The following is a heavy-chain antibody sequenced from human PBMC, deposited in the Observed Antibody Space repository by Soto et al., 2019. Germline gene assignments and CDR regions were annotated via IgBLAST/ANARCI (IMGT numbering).Heavy chain of an antibody. CDR1: GGTFSSYA. D-gene: IGHD3-3*01. V-gene: IGHV1-69*13. J-gene: IGHJ6*02. Sequence: GASVKVSCKASGGTFSSYAISWVRQAPGQGLEWMGGIIPIFGTANYAQKFQGRVTITADESTSTAYMELSSLRSEDTAVYYCAREGAEVFGSFWHGMDVWGQGTTVTVSS. CDR2: IIPIFGTA. CDR3: AREGAEVFGSFWHGMDV.